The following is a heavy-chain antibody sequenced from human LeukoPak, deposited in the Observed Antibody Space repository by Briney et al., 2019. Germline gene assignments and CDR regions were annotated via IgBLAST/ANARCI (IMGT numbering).Heavy chain of an antibody. CDR1: GFTFSAHT. CDR2: ISSHGSGI. V-gene: IGHV3-48*04. CDR3: ARGLTTSGPYYDY. J-gene: IGHJ4*02. D-gene: IGHD4/OR15-4a*01. Sequence: GGSLRFSCATSGFTFSAHTMNWVRQGPMRGLEWVAYISSHGSGIYYADSVKGRFTISRDNANNSVYLQMNNLGVDDTAVYYCARGLTTSGPYYDYWGRGTQVTVSS.